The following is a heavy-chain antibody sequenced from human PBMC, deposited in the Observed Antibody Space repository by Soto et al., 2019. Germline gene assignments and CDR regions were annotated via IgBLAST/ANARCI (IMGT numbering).Heavy chain of an antibody. CDR2: IYHSGST. Sequence: QVELQESGPGLVKPSGTLSLTCVVSGNSISTTNWWSWVRQSPGKGLEWIGEIYHSGSTNYNPSLKSRVTLSVDKSKNQFSLKRSSVTAADTAVYYCARDVGYHYDGSPAGQFDFWGQGTLVTVSS. CDR1: GNSISTTNW. D-gene: IGHD3-22*01. CDR3: ARDVGYHYDGSPAGQFDF. V-gene: IGHV4-4*02. J-gene: IGHJ4*02.